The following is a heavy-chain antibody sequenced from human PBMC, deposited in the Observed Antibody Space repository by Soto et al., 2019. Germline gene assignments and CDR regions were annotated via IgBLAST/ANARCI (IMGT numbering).Heavy chain of an antibody. CDR3: ARILVVWRTGDDS. Sequence: QLQLQESGPGLVKPSETLSLTCSVSGDSIRNSPYYWGWIRQPPRKGLEWIGNIYYTGNTVYNPSLKSRVSISVDTSKNQFFLRLSSVTAADTAVYYCARILVVWRTGDDSGGQGTLLRVSS. CDR1: GDSIRNSPYY. J-gene: IGHJ4*02. CDR2: IYYTGNT. D-gene: IGHD7-27*01. V-gene: IGHV4-39*01.